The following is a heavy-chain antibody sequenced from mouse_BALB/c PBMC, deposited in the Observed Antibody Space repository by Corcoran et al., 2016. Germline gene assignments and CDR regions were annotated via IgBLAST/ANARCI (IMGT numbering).Heavy chain of an antibody. D-gene: IGHD2-3*01. Sequence: DVQLQESGPGLVKPSQSLSLTCSVTGYSITSGHYWIWIRQFPGNKLEWMGYISYDGSNNYNPSLKNRISITRDTSKNQFFLKLNSVTTEDTATYYCARDDGYAYWCQGTLVTVSA. V-gene: IGHV3-6*02. CDR3: ARDDGYAY. J-gene: IGHJ3*01. CDR2: ISYDGSN. CDR1: GYSITSGHY.